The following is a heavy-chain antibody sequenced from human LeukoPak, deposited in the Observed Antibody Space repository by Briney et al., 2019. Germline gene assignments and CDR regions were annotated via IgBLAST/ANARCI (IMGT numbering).Heavy chain of an antibody. D-gene: IGHD2-21*02. CDR2: INPSGGST. V-gene: IGHV1-46*01. CDR1: GYTFTSYY. CDR3: ARGDEYCGGDCYYFDY. Sequence: GASVKVSCKASGYTFTSYYMHWVRQAPGQGLEWMGIINPSGGSTSYAQKFQGRVTMTRDMSTSTVYMELSSLRSEDTAVYYCARGDEYCGGDCYYFDYWGQGTLVTVSS. J-gene: IGHJ4*02.